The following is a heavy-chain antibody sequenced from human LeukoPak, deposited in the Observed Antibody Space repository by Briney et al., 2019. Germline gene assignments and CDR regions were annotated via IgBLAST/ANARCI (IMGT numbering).Heavy chain of an antibody. Sequence: ASVKVSCKASGYTFTSYGISWVRQAPGQGLEWMGWIRAYNGNTNYTQNLQGRVTKTTDTSTSTAYIALRSLRCHDTPVYYCARGGRRAVAGVDNWVDPWGQGTLVTVSS. CDR1: GYTFTSYG. D-gene: IGHD6-19*01. V-gene: IGHV1-18*01. CDR2: IRAYNGNT. CDR3: ARGGRRAVAGVDNWVDP. J-gene: IGHJ5*02.